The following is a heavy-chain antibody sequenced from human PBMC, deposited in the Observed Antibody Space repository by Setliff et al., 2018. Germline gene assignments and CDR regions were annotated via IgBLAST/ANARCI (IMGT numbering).Heavy chain of an antibody. CDR2: TSYDGINH. D-gene: IGHD3-3*01. Sequence: GGSLRLSCAASGFAFRTHPMHWVRQAPGKGLEWLAVTSYDGINHYYADSVQGRFTLFRDNSKNTLYLQMNSLRGEDTAVYYCARDSGQSRNYNFWSGQLDYWGQGTLVTVSS. CDR1: GFAFRTHP. J-gene: IGHJ4*02. V-gene: IGHV3-30*01. CDR3: ARDSGQSRNYNFWSGQLDY.